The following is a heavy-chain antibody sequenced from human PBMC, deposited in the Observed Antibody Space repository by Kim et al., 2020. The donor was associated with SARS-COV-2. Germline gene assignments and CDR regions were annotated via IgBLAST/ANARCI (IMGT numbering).Heavy chain of an antibody. V-gene: IGHV3-48*03. J-gene: IGHJ4*02. D-gene: IGHD5-12*01. Sequence: YYGDSVKGRFTISRDNAKNSLYLQMNSLRADDTAVYYCAREGGGYDYFDYWGQGTLVTVSS. CDR3: AREGGGYDYFDY.